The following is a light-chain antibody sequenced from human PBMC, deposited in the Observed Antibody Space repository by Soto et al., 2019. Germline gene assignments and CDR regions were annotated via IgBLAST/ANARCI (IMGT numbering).Light chain of an antibody. J-gene: IGLJ1*01. Sequence: QSALTQPASVSGSLGQSITISCTGTSSDVGAYNYVSWYQQQPGKAPNLMISDVSNRPSGVSNRFSGSKSGNTASLIISGLQAEDEADYYCCSFTSITTYVFGAGTKVTVL. CDR2: DVS. CDR1: SSDVGAYNY. V-gene: IGLV2-14*03. CDR3: CSFTSITTYV.